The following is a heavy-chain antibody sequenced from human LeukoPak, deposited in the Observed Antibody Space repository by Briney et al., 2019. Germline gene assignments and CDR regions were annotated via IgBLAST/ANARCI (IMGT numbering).Heavy chain of an antibody. J-gene: IGHJ4*02. Sequence: PSETLSLTCTVSGGSVTNYFWSWIRQSPGKGLEWIGYIHSSGSTNYNPSLKSRVTISIDTSENQFSLNLNSVTAADTAVYHCARDQNYDSSGHYHFDYWGQGTLVTVSS. V-gene: IGHV4-59*02. CDR1: GGSVTNYF. D-gene: IGHD3-22*01. CDR3: ARDQNYDSSGHYHFDY. CDR2: IHSSGST.